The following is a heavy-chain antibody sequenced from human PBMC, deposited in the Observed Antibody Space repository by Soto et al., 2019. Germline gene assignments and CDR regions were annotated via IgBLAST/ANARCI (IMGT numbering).Heavy chain of an antibody. CDR3: AKDPTYDYGYFDS. D-gene: IGHD4-17*01. CDR2: IRTSVGDT. V-gene: IGHV3-23*01. J-gene: IGHJ4*02. CDR1: GFTYSSYA. Sequence: PGGSLRLSCAASGFTYSSYALNWVRQAPGKGLEWVSTIRTSVGDTYYAASVKGRFTISRDNSKSTVYLHLNSLRAEDTAMYYCAKDPTYDYGYFDSWGQGTLVTVYS.